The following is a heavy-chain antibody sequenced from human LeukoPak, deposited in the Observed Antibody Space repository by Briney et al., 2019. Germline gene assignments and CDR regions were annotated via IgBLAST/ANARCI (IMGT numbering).Heavy chain of an antibody. CDR2: IYHSGST. CDR3: ARLWQQLVLDY. CDR1: GYSISSGYY. D-gene: IGHD6-13*01. J-gene: IGHJ4*02. Sequence: SETLSLTCTVSGYSISSGYYWGWIRQPPGKGLEWIGSIYHSGSTYYNPSLKSRVTISVDTSKNQFSLKLSSVTAADTAVYYCARLWQQLVLDYWGQGTLVTVSS. V-gene: IGHV4-38-2*02.